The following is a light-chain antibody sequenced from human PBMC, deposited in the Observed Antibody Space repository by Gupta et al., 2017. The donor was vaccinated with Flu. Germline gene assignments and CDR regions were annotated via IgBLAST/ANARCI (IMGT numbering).Light chain of an antibody. CDR1: QSVNSNF. V-gene: IGKV3-20*01. Sequence: EIVLTQSPGTLSLSPGETVTRSCRASQSVNSNFLAWYQQKPGQAPRLLIYGASSRATGIPDRFSGSGSGTDFTLTISSLEPEDFAVYYCQQYESSPYSFGQGTRLDI. CDR3: QQYESSPYS. CDR2: GAS. J-gene: IGKJ2*03.